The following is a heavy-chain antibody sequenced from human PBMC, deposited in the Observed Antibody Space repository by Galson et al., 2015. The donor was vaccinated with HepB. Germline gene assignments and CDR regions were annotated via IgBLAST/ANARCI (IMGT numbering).Heavy chain of an antibody. Sequence: SLRLSCAASGFTFNDYYMSWIRQAPGKGLEWVSYINTGGGTIYYADSVKGRFTVSRDNAKDSLYLQMHSLRAEDTAVYYCVRGGTYYYGSGSPMDVWGKGTTVTVSA. J-gene: IGHJ6*04. CDR2: INTGGGTI. D-gene: IGHD3-10*01. CDR1: GFTFNDYY. V-gene: IGHV3-11*01. CDR3: VRGGTYYYGSGSPMDV.